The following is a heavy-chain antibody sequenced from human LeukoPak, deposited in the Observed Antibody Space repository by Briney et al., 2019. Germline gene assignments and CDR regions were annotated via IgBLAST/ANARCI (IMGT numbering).Heavy chain of an antibody. V-gene: IGHV3-33*01. D-gene: IGHD1-26*01. CDR3: ASRGKVGTTVDYYFDS. CDR1: GFTFSTYG. J-gene: IGHJ4*02. CDR2: LRYDGNKE. Sequence: GGSLRLSCAASGFTFSTYGIHWVRQAPGKGLEWVAVLRYDGNKEYYADSVKGRFTISRDNSKNTLYLQMGSLRAEDTAVYYCASRGKVGTTVDYYFDSWGQGTLVTVSS.